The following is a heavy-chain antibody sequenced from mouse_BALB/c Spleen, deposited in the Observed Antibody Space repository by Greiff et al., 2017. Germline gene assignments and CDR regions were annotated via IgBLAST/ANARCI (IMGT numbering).Heavy chain of an antibody. V-gene: IGHV1-15*01. CDR1: GYTFTDYE. J-gene: IGHJ4*01. CDR3: TRKLYYAMDY. CDR2: IDPETGGT. Sequence: VQLQQFGAELVRPGASVTLSCKASGYTFTDYEMHWVKQTPVHGLEWIGAIDPETGGTAYNQKFKGKATLTADKSSSTAYMELRSLTSEDSAVYYCTRKLYYAMDYWGQGTSVTVSS.